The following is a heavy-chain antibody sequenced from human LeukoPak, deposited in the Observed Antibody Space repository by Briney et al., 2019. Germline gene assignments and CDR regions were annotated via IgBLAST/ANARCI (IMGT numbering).Heavy chain of an antibody. D-gene: IGHD4-23*01. CDR2: ISWNSDSI. V-gene: IGHV3-9*01. Sequence: GGSLRLSCAASGFTFDDYAMHWVRQAPGKGLEWVSGISWNSDSIGYADSVKGRFTISRDNAKNSLYLQMNSLRAEDTAVYYCARDYGGSSPFDYWGQGTLVTVSS. CDR3: ARDYGGSSPFDY. CDR1: GFTFDDYA. J-gene: IGHJ4*02.